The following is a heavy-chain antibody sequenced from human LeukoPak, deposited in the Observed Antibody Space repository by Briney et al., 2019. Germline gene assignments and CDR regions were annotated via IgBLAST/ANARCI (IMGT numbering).Heavy chain of an antibody. D-gene: IGHD1-26*01. CDR3: ARDDGATQITDY. J-gene: IGHJ4*02. CDR2: ISYDGSNK. V-gene: IGHV3-30-3*01. Sequence: GGSLRLSCAASGLTFRSYAMHWVRQAPGKGLEWVAVISYDGSNKYYADSVKGRFTISRDNSKNSLYLQMNSLRAEDTAVYYCARDDGATQITDYWGQETLVTVSS. CDR1: GLTFRSYA.